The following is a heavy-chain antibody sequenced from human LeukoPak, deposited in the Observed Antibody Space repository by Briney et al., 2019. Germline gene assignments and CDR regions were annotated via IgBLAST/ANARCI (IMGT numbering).Heavy chain of an antibody. Sequence: GGSLRLSCAASGFTFSSYWMSWVRQAPGKGLEWVSYIASTGTLVDYEDSVKGRFTISRDNAKNSLYLQMNSLRVEDTAVYYCARESVRNYVGRGAFDIWGQGTMVTVSS. V-gene: IGHV3-48*04. CDR1: GFTFSSYW. CDR3: ARESVRNYVGRGAFDI. D-gene: IGHD1-7*01. J-gene: IGHJ3*02. CDR2: IASTGTLV.